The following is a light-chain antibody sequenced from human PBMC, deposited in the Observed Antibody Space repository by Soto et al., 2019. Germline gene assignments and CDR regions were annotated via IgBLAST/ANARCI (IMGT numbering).Light chain of an antibody. V-gene: IGKV1-5*03. J-gene: IGKJ4*01. Sequence: DIQMTQSPSTLSASVGDRVTITFRASQSISTWLAWYQQKPGKAPKLLIYKASSLEGGVPSRFSGSGSGSDFNITISSLQPDDFATYYCQQYNTYPLTFGGGTTVEIK. CDR2: KAS. CDR1: QSISTW. CDR3: QQYNTYPLT.